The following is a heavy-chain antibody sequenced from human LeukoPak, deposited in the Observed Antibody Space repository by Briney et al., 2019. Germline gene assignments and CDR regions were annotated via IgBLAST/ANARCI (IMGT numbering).Heavy chain of an antibody. CDR3: ARDQYDTWSRRGNFDS. J-gene: IGHJ4*02. Sequence: GGSLRLSCVASGFTFGKYWMSWVRQAPGKGLEWVANIKLDGSEKNYVDSVKGRFIISRDNTKNSLYLQMNSLRAEDTAVFYCARDQYDTWSRRGNFDSWGQGTLVIVSS. V-gene: IGHV3-7*03. CDR2: IKLDGSEK. CDR1: GFTFGKYW. D-gene: IGHD3-3*01.